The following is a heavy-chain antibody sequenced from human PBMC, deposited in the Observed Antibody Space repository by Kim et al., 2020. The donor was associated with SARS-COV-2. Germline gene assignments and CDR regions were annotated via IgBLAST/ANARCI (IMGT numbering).Heavy chain of an antibody. D-gene: IGHD2-15*01. CDR1: GGSFSGYY. CDR2: INHSGST. CDR3: ARPARPCSGGSCYGGKAFDI. J-gene: IGHJ3*02. Sequence: SETLSLTCAVYGGSFSGYYWSWIRQPPGKGLEWIGEINHSGSTNYNPSLKSRVTISVDTSKNQFSLKLSSVTAADTAVYYCARPARPCSGGSCYGGKAFDIWGQGTMVTVSS. V-gene: IGHV4-34*01.